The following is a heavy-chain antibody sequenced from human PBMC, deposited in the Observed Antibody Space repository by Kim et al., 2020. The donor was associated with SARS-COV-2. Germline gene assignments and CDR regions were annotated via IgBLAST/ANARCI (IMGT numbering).Heavy chain of an antibody. CDR1: GYTFTGYY. J-gene: IGHJ6*03. D-gene: IGHD3-10*01. V-gene: IGHV1-2*06. Sequence: ASVKVSCKASGYTFTGYYMHWVRQAPGQGLEWMGRINPNSGGTNYAQKFQGRVTMTRDTSISTAYMELSRLRSDDTAVYYCASFLPITMVQGVMSYYYYYYMDVWGKGTTVTVSS. CDR2: INPNSGGT. CDR3: ASFLPITMVQGVMSYYYYYYMDV.